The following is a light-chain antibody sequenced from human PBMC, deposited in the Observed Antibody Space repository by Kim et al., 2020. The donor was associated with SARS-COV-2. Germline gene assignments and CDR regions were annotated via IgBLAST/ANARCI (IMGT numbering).Light chain of an antibody. CDR2: IAS. CDR1: KVVSSIY. J-gene: IGKJ2*01. CDR3: KQYGSSPYN. V-gene: IGKV3-20*01. Sequence: LSPGGNAPLRCRPSKVVSSIYLAWYQQKPGQAPRLLIDIASSSATGIPDRFSGSGSGTDLTLTISRLEPGDFAVYYCKQYGSSPYNFGPRTKLKIK.